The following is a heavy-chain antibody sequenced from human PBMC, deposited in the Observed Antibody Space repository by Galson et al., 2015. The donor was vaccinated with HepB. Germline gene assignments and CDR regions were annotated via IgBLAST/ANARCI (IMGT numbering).Heavy chain of an antibody. CDR3: TRVANAPHYYDSSGAFDI. CDR1: GFTFGDYA. Sequence: SLRLSCAASGFTFGDYAMSWFRQAPGKGLEWVGFIRSKAYGGTTEYAASVKGRFTISRDDSKSIAYLQMNSLKTEDTAVYYCTRVANAPHYYDSSGAFDIWGQGTMVTVSS. V-gene: IGHV3-49*03. CDR2: IRSKAYGGTT. D-gene: IGHD3-22*01. J-gene: IGHJ3*02.